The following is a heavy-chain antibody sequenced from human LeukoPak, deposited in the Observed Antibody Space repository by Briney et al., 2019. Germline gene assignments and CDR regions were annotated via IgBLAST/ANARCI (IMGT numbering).Heavy chain of an antibody. V-gene: IGHV1-69*04. Sequence: SVKVSCKASGGTFSSYAISWVRQAPGQGLEWMGRIIPILGIANYAQKFQGRVTITADKSTSTAYMELSSLRSEDTAVYYCARALYSSSGVDYWGQGTLVTVSS. J-gene: IGHJ4*02. CDR2: IIPILGIA. CDR1: GGTFSSYA. CDR3: ARALYSSSGVDY. D-gene: IGHD6-6*01.